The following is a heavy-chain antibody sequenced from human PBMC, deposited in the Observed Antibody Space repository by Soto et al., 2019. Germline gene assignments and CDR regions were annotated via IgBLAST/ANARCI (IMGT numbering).Heavy chain of an antibody. CDR1: GFTFSSYS. CDR2: ISSSSSYI. D-gene: IGHD5-12*01. V-gene: IGHV3-21*01. CDR3: ARVATISDGFDI. Sequence: GGSLRLSCAASGFTFSSYSMNWVRQAPGKGLEWVSSISSSSSYIYYADSVKGRFTISRDNAKNSLYLQMNSLRAEDTAVYYCARVATISDGFDIWGQGTMVTVSS. J-gene: IGHJ3*02.